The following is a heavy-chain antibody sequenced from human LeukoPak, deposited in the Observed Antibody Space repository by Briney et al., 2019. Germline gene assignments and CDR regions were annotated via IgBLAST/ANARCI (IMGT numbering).Heavy chain of an antibody. CDR2: ISISGTTI. CDR1: GFTFTDFY. Sequence: PGGSLRLSCAASGFTFTDFYMSWIRQAPGKGLEWVSYISISGTTIYYADSVKGRFTFSRDNAKNSLYLQMNSLRAEDTAVYYCAREDDFWSGYSEQGGDLFDYWGQGTLVTVSS. D-gene: IGHD3-3*01. CDR3: AREDDFWSGYSEQGGDLFDY. J-gene: IGHJ4*02. V-gene: IGHV3-11*04.